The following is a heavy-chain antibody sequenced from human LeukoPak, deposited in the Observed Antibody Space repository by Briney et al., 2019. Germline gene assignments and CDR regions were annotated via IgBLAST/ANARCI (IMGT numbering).Heavy chain of an antibody. Sequence: SETLSLTCTVSGGSISSYYWSWIRQPPGKGLEWIGYIYYSGSTNYNPSLKSRVTISVDTSKNQFSLKLSSVTAADTAVYYCARDMSVNYYDSSGYSSSAFDIWGQGTMVTVSS. J-gene: IGHJ3*02. CDR3: ARDMSVNYYDSSGYSSSAFDI. CDR1: GGSISSYY. CDR2: IYYSGST. V-gene: IGHV4-59*01. D-gene: IGHD3-22*01.